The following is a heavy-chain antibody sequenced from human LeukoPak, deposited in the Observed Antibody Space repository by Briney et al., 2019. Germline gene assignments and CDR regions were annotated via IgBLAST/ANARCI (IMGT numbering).Heavy chain of an antibody. CDR3: ARRGGSLNYFDY. Sequence: GESLKISCKGSGYSFTSYWIGWVRQMPGKGLEWMGIIYPGDSHKRYGSSFQGQVTISADKSISTAYLQWSSLKASDTAMYFCARRGGSLNYFDYWGQGTLVTVSS. J-gene: IGHJ4*02. CDR1: GYSFTSYW. D-gene: IGHD1-26*01. CDR2: IYPGDSHK. V-gene: IGHV5-51*01.